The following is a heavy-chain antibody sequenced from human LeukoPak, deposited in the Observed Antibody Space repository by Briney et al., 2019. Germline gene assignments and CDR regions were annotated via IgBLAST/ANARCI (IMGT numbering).Heavy chain of an antibody. V-gene: IGHV3-30*03. Sequence: GGSLRFSCAASGFTFSSYGMHWVRQAPGKGLEWVAVISYDVGKKYYADSVKGRFTISRDNAKNTLYLQMNSLRAEDTAVYYCARSMLTIPIPGGYWGQGTLVTVSS. CDR3: ARSMLTIPIPGGY. CDR2: ISYDVGKK. D-gene: IGHD3-16*01. J-gene: IGHJ4*02. CDR1: GFTFSSYG.